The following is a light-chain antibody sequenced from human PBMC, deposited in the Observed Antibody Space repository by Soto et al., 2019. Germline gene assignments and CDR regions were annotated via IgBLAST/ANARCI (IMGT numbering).Light chain of an antibody. Sequence: DIQMTQSPSTLSASVGDRVTITCRASQNINSWLAWYQQKPGKAPKLLIYKASSLESGVPSRFSGSRSGTEFTLTISSLQPDDFATYYCQQYNSYAWTFGQGTKVDIK. CDR1: QNINSW. V-gene: IGKV1-5*03. CDR3: QQYNSYAWT. J-gene: IGKJ1*01. CDR2: KAS.